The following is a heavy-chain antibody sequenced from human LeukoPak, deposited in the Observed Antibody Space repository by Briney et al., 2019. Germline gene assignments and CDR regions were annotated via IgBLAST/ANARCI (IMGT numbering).Heavy chain of an antibody. CDR1: GGSFSGYY. Sequence: SETLSLTCAVYGGSFSGYYGSWIRQPPGKGLEWIGEINHSGSTNYNPSLKSRVTISVDTSKNQFSLKPSSVTAADTAVYYCARDAFGEKDYWGQGTLVTVSS. V-gene: IGHV4-34*01. J-gene: IGHJ4*02. CDR3: ARDAFGEKDY. D-gene: IGHD3-10*01. CDR2: INHSGST.